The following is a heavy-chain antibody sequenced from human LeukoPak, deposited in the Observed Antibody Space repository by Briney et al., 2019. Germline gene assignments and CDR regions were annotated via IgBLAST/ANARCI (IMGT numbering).Heavy chain of an antibody. Sequence: PGGSLRLSCAASGFTFSSHSMDWVRQTPGKGREWVSYISSGSSARYYADSVKGRFTISRDDARNSLYLQMNSLRAEDTAVYYCARMSGSRLPGYWGQGTLVTVSS. CDR2: ISSGSSAR. CDR3: ARMSGSRLPGY. J-gene: IGHJ4*02. D-gene: IGHD3-3*01. V-gene: IGHV3-48*01. CDR1: GFTFSSHS.